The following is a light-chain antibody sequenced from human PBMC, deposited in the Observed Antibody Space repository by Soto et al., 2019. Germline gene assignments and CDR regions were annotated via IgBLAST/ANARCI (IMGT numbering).Light chain of an antibody. CDR3: QKYDRVPWT. CDR2: TAS. CDR1: RGISHY. V-gene: IGKV1-27*01. J-gene: IGKJ1*01. Sequence: DIQMTQSPSSLSASVGDTVTITCRASRGISHYLAWYQQRPGKVPKLLIHTASILQSGVSSRFSASGSGTDFTLTISSLQPEDVATYYCQKYDRVPWTFGRGTKVEIK.